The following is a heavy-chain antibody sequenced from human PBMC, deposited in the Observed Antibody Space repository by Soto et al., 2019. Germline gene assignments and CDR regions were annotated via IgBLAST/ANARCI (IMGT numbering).Heavy chain of an antibody. CDR3: AREDYGSGSYYADAFDI. D-gene: IGHD3-10*01. J-gene: IGHJ3*02. CDR2: TRNKANSYTT. CDR1: GFTFSDHY. V-gene: IGHV3-72*01. Sequence: GGSLRLSCAASGFTFSDHYMDWVRQAPGKGLEWVGRTRNKANSYTTEYAASVKGRFTISRDDSKNSLYLQMNSLKTEDTAVYYCAREDYGSGSYYADAFDIWGQGTMVTVSS.